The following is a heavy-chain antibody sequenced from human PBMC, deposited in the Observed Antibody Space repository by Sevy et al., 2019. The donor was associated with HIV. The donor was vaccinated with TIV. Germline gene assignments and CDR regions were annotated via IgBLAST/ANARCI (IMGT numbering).Heavy chain of an antibody. V-gene: IGHV3-48*01. D-gene: IGHD1-1*01. Sequence: GGSLRLSCAASGFTFSSYSMNWVRQAPGKGLEWVSYISSSSSTIYYADSVKGRFTISRDNAKNSLYLQMNSLRAEDTAVYYCARDGPGTTAGSYYYYYGMDVWGQGITVTVSS. CDR3: ARDGPGTTAGSYYYYYGMDV. J-gene: IGHJ6*02. CDR2: ISSSSSTI. CDR1: GFTFSSYS.